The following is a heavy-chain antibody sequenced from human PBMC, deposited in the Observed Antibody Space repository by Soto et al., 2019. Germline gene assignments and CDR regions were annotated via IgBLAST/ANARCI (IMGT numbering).Heavy chain of an antibody. V-gene: IGHV4-34*01. CDR1: GGSFSGYY. Sequence: SETLSLTCAVYGGSFSGYYWSWIRQPPGKGLEWIGEINHSGSTNYNPSLKSRVTISVDTSKNQFSLKLSSVTAADTAVYYCARWGGYYDFWSGYYGFDYWGQGTLVTVSS. D-gene: IGHD3-3*01. CDR2: INHSGST. CDR3: ARWGGYYDFWSGYYGFDY. J-gene: IGHJ4*02.